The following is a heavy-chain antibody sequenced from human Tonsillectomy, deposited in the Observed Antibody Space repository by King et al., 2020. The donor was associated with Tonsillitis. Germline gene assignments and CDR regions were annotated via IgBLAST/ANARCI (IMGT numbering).Heavy chain of an antibody. CDR3: ARDLWSARFLEGLYYYYGMDV. J-gene: IGHJ6*02. CDR1: GYTFTGYY. CDR2: INPNSGGT. V-gene: IGHV1-2*02. D-gene: IGHD3-3*01. Sequence: GQLVQSGAEVKKPGASVKVSCKASGYTFTGYYMHWVRQAPGQGLEWMGWINPNSGGTNYAQKFQGRVTMTRDTSISTAYMELSRLRSDDTAVYYCARDLWSARFLEGLYYYYGMDVWGQGTTVTVSS.